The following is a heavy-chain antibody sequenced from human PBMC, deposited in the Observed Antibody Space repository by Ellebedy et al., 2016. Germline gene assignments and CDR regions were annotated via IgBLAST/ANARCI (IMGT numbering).Heavy chain of an antibody. CDR2: IKQDGSEK. V-gene: IGHV3-7*01. Sequence: GGSLRLXXAASGFTFSSYWMSWVRQAPGKGLEWVANIKQDGSEKYYVDSVKGRFTISRDNAKNSLYLQMNSLRAEDTAVYYCAREEDSSDYYYYGMDVWGQGTTATVSS. CDR1: GFTFSSYW. CDR3: AREEDSSDYYYYGMDV. J-gene: IGHJ6*02. D-gene: IGHD6-19*01.